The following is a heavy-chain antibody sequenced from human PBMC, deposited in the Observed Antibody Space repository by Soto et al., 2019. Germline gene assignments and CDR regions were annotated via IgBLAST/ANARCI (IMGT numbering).Heavy chain of an antibody. D-gene: IGHD7-27*01. Sequence: SETLSLTCAVYGGSFSGYYWSWIRQPPGKGLEWIGEINHSGSTNYNPSLKSRVTISVDTSKNQFSLKLSSVTAADTAVYYCASHPGSSYFDYWGQGTLVTGSS. CDR1: GGSFSGYY. CDR2: INHSGST. CDR3: ASHPGSSYFDY. J-gene: IGHJ4*02. V-gene: IGHV4-34*01.